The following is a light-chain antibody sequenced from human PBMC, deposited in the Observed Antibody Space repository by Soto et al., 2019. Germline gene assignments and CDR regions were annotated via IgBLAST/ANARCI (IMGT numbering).Light chain of an antibody. CDR1: QNINSW. Sequence: DIQMTQSPSTLSASVGDRVTITCRASQNINSWLAWYQQKPGKAPKLLIYKASRLESGVPSRFSRSGASTDFTLTISSLQPDDFATYCRQQYNTYYSFGQGTKLESK. V-gene: IGKV1-5*03. J-gene: IGKJ2*03. CDR2: KAS. CDR3: QQYNTYYS.